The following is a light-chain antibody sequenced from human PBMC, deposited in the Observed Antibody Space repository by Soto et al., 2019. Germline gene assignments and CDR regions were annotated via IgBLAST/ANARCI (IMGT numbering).Light chain of an antibody. J-gene: IGKJ5*01. Sequence: DIQMTQSPSSLSASVGDRVTITCRASQVIRNYLAWYQQKPGKGPKLLIYAASTLQSGVPSRFSGRGSGIDFTLTISSVQPEDVATYYCQVYNSVPITFGQGTRLDIK. CDR2: AAS. CDR3: QVYNSVPIT. V-gene: IGKV1-27*01. CDR1: QVIRNY.